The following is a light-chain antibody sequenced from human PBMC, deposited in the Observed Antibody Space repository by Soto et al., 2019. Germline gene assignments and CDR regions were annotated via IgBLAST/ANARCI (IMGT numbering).Light chain of an antibody. Sequence: EIVLTQSPGTLSLSPGERATLSCRASQSVSSSYLAWYQQKPGQAPRLLIYGASSRATGIPDRFSGSGSGTDFPLTISRLEPEDFAVSYCQQYGSSPRTFGQGTKVDIK. J-gene: IGKJ1*01. CDR3: QQYGSSPRT. CDR2: GAS. CDR1: QSVSSSY. V-gene: IGKV3-20*01.